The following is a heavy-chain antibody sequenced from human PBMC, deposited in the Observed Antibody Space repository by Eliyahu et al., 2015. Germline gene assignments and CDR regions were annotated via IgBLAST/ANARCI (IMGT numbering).Heavy chain of an antibody. V-gene: IGHV4-34*01. Sequence: QVQLQQWGAGLLKPSETLSLTCAVSGGSFSGYYWSWIRXPPGKGLEWIGEINHSGSTNYNPSLKSRVTTSVDTSKNQFSLKLSSVTAADTAVYYCALSSGWYRAYFDYWGQGTLVTVSS. CDR1: GGSFSGYY. CDR3: ALSSGWYRAYFDY. J-gene: IGHJ4*02. CDR2: INHSGST. D-gene: IGHD6-19*01.